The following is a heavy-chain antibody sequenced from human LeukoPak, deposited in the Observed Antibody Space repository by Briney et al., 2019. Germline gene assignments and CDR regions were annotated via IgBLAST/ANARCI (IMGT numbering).Heavy chain of an antibody. CDR2: ISWNSGSI. CDR1: GFTFDDYA. CDR3: AKGVVAVAGTGAFDI. J-gene: IGHJ3*02. V-gene: IGHV3-9*03. Sequence: AGGSLRLSCAASGFTFDDYAMHWVRQAPGKGLEWVSGISWNSGSIGYADSVKGRFTISRDNAKNSLYLQMNSLRAEDMALYYCAKGVVAVAGTGAFDIWGQGTMVTVSS. D-gene: IGHD6-19*01.